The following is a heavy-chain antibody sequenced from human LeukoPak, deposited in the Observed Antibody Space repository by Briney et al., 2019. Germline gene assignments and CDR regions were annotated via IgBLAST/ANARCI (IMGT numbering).Heavy chain of an antibody. J-gene: IGHJ4*02. CDR3: ARDNQWYFDY. V-gene: IGHV3-30-3*01. CDR1: GFSFSSAA. D-gene: IGHD6-19*01. CDR2: ISYDGSNK. Sequence: GGSLRLSCAASGFSFSSAAMTWVRQAPGKGLEWVAVISYDGSNKYYADSVKGRFTISRDNSKNTLSLHMNSLRAEDTAVYYCARDNQWYFDYWGQGTLVTVPS.